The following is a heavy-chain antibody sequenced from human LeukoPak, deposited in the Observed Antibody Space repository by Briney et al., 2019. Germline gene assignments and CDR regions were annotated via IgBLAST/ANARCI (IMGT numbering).Heavy chain of an antibody. J-gene: IGHJ4*02. CDR2: INHSGST. D-gene: IGHD3-22*01. Sequence: SETLSLTCAVYGGSFSGYYWSWIRQPPGKGLEWIGEINHSGSTNYNPSLKSRVTISVDTSKNQFSLKLSSVTAVDTAVYYCARGRMDYYDSSGYKGSSFDYWGQGTLVTVSS. CDR1: GGSFSGYY. V-gene: IGHV4-34*01. CDR3: ARGRMDYYDSSGYKGSSFDY.